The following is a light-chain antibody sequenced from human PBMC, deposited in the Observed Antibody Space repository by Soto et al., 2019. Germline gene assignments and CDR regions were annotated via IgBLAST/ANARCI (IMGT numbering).Light chain of an antibody. V-gene: IGKV1-39*01. CDR3: QQSYSTPPET. CDR2: AAS. CDR1: QTISSW. Sequence: DIQMTPSPSTPSGSVGDRVTITCRASQTISSWLAWYQQKPGKAPKLLIYAASSLQSGVPSRFSGSGSGTDFTLTVSSLQPEDFATYYCQQSYSTPPETFGQGTKVDIK. J-gene: IGKJ1*01.